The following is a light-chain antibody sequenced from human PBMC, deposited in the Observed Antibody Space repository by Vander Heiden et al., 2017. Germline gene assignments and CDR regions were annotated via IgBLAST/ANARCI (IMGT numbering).Light chain of an antibody. J-gene: IGKJ4*01. V-gene: IGKV1-8*01. CDR2: AAS. Sequence: AIRMPQSPSPFSAVTGDRGTITRRASQGISSYLAWYQQQPGKAPKLLIYAASTVQSGVPSRFSGSGSGTDFTLTISCLQSEDFATYYCQQYYSYPPTFGGGTKVEIK. CDR3: QQYYSYPPT. CDR1: QGISSY.